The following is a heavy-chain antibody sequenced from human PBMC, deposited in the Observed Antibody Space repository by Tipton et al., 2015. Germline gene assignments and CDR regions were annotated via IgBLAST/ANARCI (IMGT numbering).Heavy chain of an antibody. V-gene: IGHV3-7*01. J-gene: IGHJ6*02. CDR2: IKQDGSEK. D-gene: IGHD5/OR15-5a*01. CDR1: GFTFSSYW. Sequence: SLRLSCAASGFTFSSYWTSWVRQAPGKGLEWVANIKQDGSEKYYVDSVKGRFTISRDNAKNSLYLQMNSLRAEDTAVYYCAREVMIHSVYYGMDVWGQGATVTVSS. CDR3: AREVMIHSVYYGMDV.